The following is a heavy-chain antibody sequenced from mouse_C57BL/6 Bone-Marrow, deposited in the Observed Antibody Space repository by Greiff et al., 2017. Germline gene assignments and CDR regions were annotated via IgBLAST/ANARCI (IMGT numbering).Heavy chain of an antibody. Sequence: VQLKQSGPELVKPGASVKISCKASGYTFTDYYMNWVKQSHGKSLEWIGDINPNNGGTSYNQKFKGKDTLTVDKSSSTAYMELRSLTSEDSAVYYCALLLLRYYYAMDYWGQGTSVTVSS. V-gene: IGHV1-26*01. CDR1: GYTFTDYY. CDR2: INPNNGGT. D-gene: IGHD1-1*01. CDR3: ALLLLRYYYAMDY. J-gene: IGHJ4*01.